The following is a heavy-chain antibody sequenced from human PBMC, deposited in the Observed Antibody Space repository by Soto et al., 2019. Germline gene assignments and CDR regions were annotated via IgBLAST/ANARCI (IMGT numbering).Heavy chain of an antibody. CDR2: ISSSSSYI. D-gene: IGHD3-22*01. CDR1: GFTFSSYS. Sequence: GGSLRLSCAASGFTFSSYSMNWVRQAPGKGLEWVSSISSSSSYIYYADSVKGRFTISRDNAKNSLYLQMNSLRAEDKAVDYCARYPYYDDSSGYSFDYWGQGTLVTVSS. J-gene: IGHJ4*02. CDR3: ARYPYYDDSSGYSFDY. V-gene: IGHV3-21*01.